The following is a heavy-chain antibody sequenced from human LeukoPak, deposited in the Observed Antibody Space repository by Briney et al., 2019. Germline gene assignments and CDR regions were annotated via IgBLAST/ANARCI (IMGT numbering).Heavy chain of an antibody. CDR3: AKDREAYCGGDCYYYYYMDV. J-gene: IGHJ6*03. Sequence: ASVKVSCKASGYTFTSYGISWVRQAPGQGLEWMGWISAYNGNTNYAQKLQGRVTMTTDTSTSTAYMELRSLRAEDTAVYYCAKDREAYCGGDCYYYYYMDVWGKGTTVTVSS. D-gene: IGHD2-21*02. CDR1: GYTFTSYG. CDR2: ISAYNGNT. V-gene: IGHV1-18*01.